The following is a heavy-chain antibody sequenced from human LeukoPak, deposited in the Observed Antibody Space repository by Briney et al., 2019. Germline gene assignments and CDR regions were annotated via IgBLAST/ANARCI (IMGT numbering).Heavy chain of an antibody. CDR1: GYTFTDYY. V-gene: IGHV1-2*02. Sequence: ASVKVSCKASGYTFTDYYMHWVRQAPGQGLEWMGWINPNSGGTNYAQKFQGRVTMTRDTSISTAYMELNRLRSDDTAVYYCAREGAAATNWFDPWGQGTLVTVSS. J-gene: IGHJ5*02. CDR2: INPNSGGT. CDR3: AREGAAATNWFDP. D-gene: IGHD6-13*01.